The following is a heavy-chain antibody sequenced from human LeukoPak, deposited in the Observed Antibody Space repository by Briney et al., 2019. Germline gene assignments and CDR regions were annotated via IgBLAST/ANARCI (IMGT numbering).Heavy chain of an antibody. CDR3: ATLGGFGRLRYFDWLPYPLDY. CDR1: GYTLTELS. Sequence: GASVKVSCKVSGYTLTELSMHWVRQAPGKGLEWMGGFDPEDGETIYAQKFQGRVTMTEDTSTDTAYMELSSLRSEDTAVYYCATLGGFGRLRYFDWLPYPLDYWGQGTLVTVSS. D-gene: IGHD3-9*01. J-gene: IGHJ4*02. V-gene: IGHV1-24*01. CDR2: FDPEDGET.